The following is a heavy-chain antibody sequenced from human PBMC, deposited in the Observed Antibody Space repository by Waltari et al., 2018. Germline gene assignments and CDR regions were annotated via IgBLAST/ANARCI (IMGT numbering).Heavy chain of an antibody. CDR3: ASGQFDY. CDR1: GFTVGSNY. V-gene: IGHV3-53*01. CDR2: IYSGGST. Sequence: EVQLVESGGGLIQPGGSLSLSCPASGFTVGSNYMSWVRQPPGKGLEWVSVIYSGGSTYYADSMKGRFTISRDNSKNTLYLQMNSLRVEDTAVYYCASGQFDYWGQGTLVTVSS. J-gene: IGHJ4*02.